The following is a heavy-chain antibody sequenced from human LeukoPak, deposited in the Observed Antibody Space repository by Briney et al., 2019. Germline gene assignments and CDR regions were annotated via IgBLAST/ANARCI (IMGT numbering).Heavy chain of an antibody. CDR3: ARHVYSSGWYDAFDI. J-gene: IGHJ3*02. Sequence: PSETLSLTCTVSGGSISSYYWSWIRQPPGKGLEWIGYIYYSGSTNYNPSLKSRVTISVDTSKNQFSLKLSSVTAADTAVYYCARHVYSSGWYDAFDIWGQGTMVTVSS. CDR1: GGSISSYY. D-gene: IGHD6-19*01. CDR2: IYYSGST. V-gene: IGHV4-59*01.